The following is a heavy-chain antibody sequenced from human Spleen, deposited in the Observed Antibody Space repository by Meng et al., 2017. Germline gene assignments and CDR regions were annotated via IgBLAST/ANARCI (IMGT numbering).Heavy chain of an antibody. J-gene: IGHJ4*02. CDR2: IERKSNGGTA. CDR1: GFRLTDAW. CDR3: ATGAAAADH. D-gene: IGHD6-13*01. Sequence: ETLSLTCVASGFRLTDAWMSWVRQAPGKGREWVGRIERKSNGGTAEYAAPVKGRFTISRDDSKNTLYLQMNSLITEDTAVYFCATGAAAADHWGQGSLVTVSS. V-gene: IGHV3-15*04.